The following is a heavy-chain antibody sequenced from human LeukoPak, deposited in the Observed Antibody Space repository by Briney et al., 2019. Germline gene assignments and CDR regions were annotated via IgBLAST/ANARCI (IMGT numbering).Heavy chain of an antibody. J-gene: IGHJ5*02. Sequence: SETLSLTCNVSSDSFSLYYWSWIRQPAGKGLEWIGRLHPNGGVNYNPSLRSRVTLSGDTSKKQVFLRLTAVTAADTAVYYYARVIGVNDKYFDPWGQGIPVTVTS. CDR1: SDSFSLYY. D-gene: IGHD3-22*01. V-gene: IGHV4-4*07. CDR2: LHPNGGV. CDR3: ARVIGVNDKYFDP.